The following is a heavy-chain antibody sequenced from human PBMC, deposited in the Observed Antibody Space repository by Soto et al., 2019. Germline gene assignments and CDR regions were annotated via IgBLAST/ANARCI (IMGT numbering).Heavy chain of an antibody. D-gene: IGHD3-10*01. V-gene: IGHV4-39*01. CDR2: IHYSGST. CDR1: GGSISSSSYH. J-gene: IGHJ5*02. CDR3: ARHSGTMNPRWFDP. Sequence: SETLSLTCTVSGGSISSSSYHWGWIRQPPGEGLEWIGSIHYSGSTYYNPSLQSRVTISADMSKNQFSLKLSSVTAADTAVYYCARHSGTMNPRWFDPWGQGTLVTVSS.